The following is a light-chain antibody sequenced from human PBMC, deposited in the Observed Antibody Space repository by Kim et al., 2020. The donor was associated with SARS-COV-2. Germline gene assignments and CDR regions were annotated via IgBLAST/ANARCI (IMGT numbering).Light chain of an antibody. V-gene: IGKV1-5*01. CDR1: QSISSR. CDR3: QQYKSYRT. J-gene: IGKJ1*01. CDR2: DAS. Sequence: SASVGDRVTITGRASQSISSRLAWYQQKPGKAPKLLIDDASSLQSGVPSRFAGSGSGTEFTLTISSLQPDDFATYYCQQYKSYRTFGQGTKVDIK.